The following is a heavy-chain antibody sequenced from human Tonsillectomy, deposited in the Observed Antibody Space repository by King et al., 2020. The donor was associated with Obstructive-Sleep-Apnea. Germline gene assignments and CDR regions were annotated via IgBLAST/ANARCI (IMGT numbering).Heavy chain of an antibody. CDR1: GGSISSGGYY. D-gene: IGHD2-2*01. J-gene: IGHJ4*02. Sequence: VQLQESGPGLVKPSQTLSLTCTVSGGSISSGGYYWSGIRQQPGKGLGWIGYIYFIGSAYYNPSLKSRFTISVYTSKNHFYLKLSSVTASDTAVYYCAGQSSKYQLPSPDYWGQGTLVTVSS. CDR2: IYFIGSA. CDR3: AGQSSKYQLPSPDY. V-gene: IGHV4-31*03.